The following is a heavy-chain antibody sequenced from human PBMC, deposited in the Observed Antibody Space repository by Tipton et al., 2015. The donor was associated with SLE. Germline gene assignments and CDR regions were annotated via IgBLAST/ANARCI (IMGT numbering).Heavy chain of an antibody. J-gene: IGHJ4*02. CDR3: ARSKSQLDFDS. D-gene: IGHD1-1*01. V-gene: IGHV4-34*01. Sequence: LSLTCAVYGGSFSDYYWSWIRQPPGQRLEWIGEINHWGSTYYNPSLNSRVTILLDTSNNHFSLKLTSVTAADTAVYYCARSKSQLDFDSWGQGTLVTVSS. CDR1: GGSFSDYY. CDR2: INHWGST.